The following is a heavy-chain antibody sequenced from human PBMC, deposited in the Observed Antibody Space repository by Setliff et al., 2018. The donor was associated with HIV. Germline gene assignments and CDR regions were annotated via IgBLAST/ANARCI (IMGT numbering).Heavy chain of an antibody. CDR1: GGSISTSY. D-gene: IGHD2-15*01. J-gene: IGHJ3*02. Sequence: PSETLSLTCTVSGGSISTSYWNWIRQPPGNGLEWIAYIHISGTTNYNPALKSRFTRSLDTSRNQFYLKLGSVTAADTAMYYWAREHCSGGSCNGFDIWGQGTMVTVSS. CDR3: AREHCSGGSCNGFDI. CDR2: IHISGTT. V-gene: IGHV4-4*09.